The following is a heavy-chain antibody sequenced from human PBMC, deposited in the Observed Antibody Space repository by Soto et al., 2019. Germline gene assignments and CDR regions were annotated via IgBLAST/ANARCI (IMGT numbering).Heavy chain of an antibody. D-gene: IGHD6-13*01. CDR2: ITQNSEYI. Sequence: EVQLVESGGGLVKPGGSLRLSCAASGFTFSSYNMNWVRQAPGKGLEWLSLITQNSEYIFYADSVKGRFTMSRDDAKNSVYLQMDSLRLDDTAIYYCARDRQLVQDWFEPWGQGTLVTASS. CDR1: GFTFSSYN. V-gene: IGHV3-21*01. J-gene: IGHJ5*02. CDR3: ARDRQLVQDWFEP.